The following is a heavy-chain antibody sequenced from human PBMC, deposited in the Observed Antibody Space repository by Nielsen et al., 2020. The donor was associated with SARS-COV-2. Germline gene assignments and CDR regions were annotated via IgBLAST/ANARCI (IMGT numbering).Heavy chain of an antibody. CDR3: AKDYGYCSGGSCYSFFDY. J-gene: IGHJ4*02. V-gene: IGHV3-23*01. CDR1: GFTFSSYA. Sequence: GESLKISCAASGFTFSSYAMSWVRQAPGKGLEWVSAISGSGGSTYYADSVKGRFTISRDNSKNTLYLQMNSLRAEDTAVYYCAKDYGYCSGGSCYSFFDYWGQGTLVTVSS. D-gene: IGHD2-15*01. CDR2: ISGSGGST.